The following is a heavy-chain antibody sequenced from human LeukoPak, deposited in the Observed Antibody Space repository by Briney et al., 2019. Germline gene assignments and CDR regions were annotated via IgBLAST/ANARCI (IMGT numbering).Heavy chain of an antibody. CDR3: ARHETIAAAGANWFDP. V-gene: IGHV5-10-1*01. CDR1: GYSINNYW. J-gene: IGHJ5*02. CDR2: IDPSDSYT. Sequence: GESLKISCKGSGYSINNYWIGWVRQMPGKGLEWMGRIDPSDSYTNYSPSFQGHVSISADKSISTAYLQWSSLKASDTAMYYCARHETIAAAGANWFDPWGQGTLVTVSS. D-gene: IGHD6-13*01.